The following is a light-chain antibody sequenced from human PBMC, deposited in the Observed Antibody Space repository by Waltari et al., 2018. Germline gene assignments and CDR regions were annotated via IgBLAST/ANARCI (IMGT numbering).Light chain of an antibody. CDR1: QSVRSY. CDR3: QQRSNWPPT. J-gene: IGKJ2*01. Sequence: EIVLTQSPATLSLSPGERATLSCRASQSVRSYLAWYQQKPGQAPRLLIYDASNRATGIPARFSGSASGTDFTLTISSLEPEDFAVYYCQQRSNWPPTFGQGTQLEIK. V-gene: IGKV3-11*01. CDR2: DAS.